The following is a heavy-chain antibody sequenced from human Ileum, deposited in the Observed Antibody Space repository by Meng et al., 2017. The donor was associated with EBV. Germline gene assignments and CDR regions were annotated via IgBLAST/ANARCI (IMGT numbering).Heavy chain of an antibody. CDR2: ICYTDYT. Sequence: LLLQEAGPVLVKPSETLSLTCSVSGGSISSSNYCWGWIRQPPGKGLEWIQSICYTDYTYYNPSLKSRVTISADKSKNQFSLRLNSLTAADTAVYYCAMGPDYAKTGYWGQGTLVTVSS. CDR1: GGSISSSNYC. D-gene: IGHD4-17*01. J-gene: IGHJ4*02. V-gene: IGHV4-39*01. CDR3: AMGPDYAKTGY.